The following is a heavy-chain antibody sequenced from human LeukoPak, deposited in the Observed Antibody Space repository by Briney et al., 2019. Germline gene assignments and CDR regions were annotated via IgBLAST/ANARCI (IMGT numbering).Heavy chain of an antibody. CDR1: GYTFTSYA. V-gene: IGHV7-4-1*02. CDR3: ARGDILTGYYTGDAFDI. Sequence: GASVKVSCKASGYTFTSYAMNWVRQAPGQGLEWMGWINTNTGNPTYAQGFTGRFVFSLDTSVSTAYLQISSLKAEDTAVYYCARGDILTGYYTGDAFDIWGQGTMVTVSS. D-gene: IGHD3-9*01. CDR2: INTNTGNP. J-gene: IGHJ3*02.